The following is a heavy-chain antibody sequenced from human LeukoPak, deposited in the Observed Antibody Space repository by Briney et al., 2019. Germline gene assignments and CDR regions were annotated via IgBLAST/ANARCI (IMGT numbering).Heavy chain of an antibody. CDR3: ARGTRIAAAGTVQVY. CDR2: ISSSSSYI. J-gene: IGHJ4*02. CDR1: GFTFSSYS. D-gene: IGHD6-13*01. Sequence: PGGSPRLSCAASGFTFSSYSMNWVRQAPGKGLEWVSSISSSSSYIYYADSVKGRFTISRDNAKNSLYLQMNSLRAEDTAVYYCARGTRIAAAGTVQVYWGQGTLVTVSS. V-gene: IGHV3-21*01.